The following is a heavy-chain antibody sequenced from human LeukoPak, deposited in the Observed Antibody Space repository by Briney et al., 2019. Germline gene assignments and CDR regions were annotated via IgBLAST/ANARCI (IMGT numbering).Heavy chain of an antibody. J-gene: IGHJ6*02. CDR3: ARQRDYYYYGMDV. V-gene: IGHV4-39*01. CDR1: GGSISSSSYY. Sequence: SETLSLTCTVSGGSISSSSYYWGWIRQPPGKGLEWIGSIYYSGSTYYNPSLNSRVTISVDTSKNQFSLKLSSVTAADTAVYYCARQRDYYYYGMDVWGQGTTVTVSS. CDR2: IYYSGST.